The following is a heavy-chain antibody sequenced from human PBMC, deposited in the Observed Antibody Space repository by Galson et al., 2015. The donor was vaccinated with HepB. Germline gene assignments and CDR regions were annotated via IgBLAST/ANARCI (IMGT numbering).Heavy chain of an antibody. CDR3: ARHIVATPRADYYYYGMDV. J-gene: IGHJ6*02. CDR1: GGTFSSYA. V-gene: IGHV1-69*13. Sequence: SVKVSCKASGGTFSSYAISWVRQAPGQGLEWMGGIIPIFGTANYAQKFQGRVTITADESTSTAYMELSSLRSEDTAVYYCARHIVATPRADYYYYGMDVWGQGTTVTVSS. D-gene: IGHD5-12*01. CDR2: IIPIFGTA.